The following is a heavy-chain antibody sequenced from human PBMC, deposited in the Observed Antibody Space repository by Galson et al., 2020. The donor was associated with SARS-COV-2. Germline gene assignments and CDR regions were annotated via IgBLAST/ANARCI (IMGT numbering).Heavy chain of an antibody. CDR1: GLTFNNYA. J-gene: IGHJ4*02. Sequence: GGSLRLSCAASGLTFNNYAMSWVRQAPGKGLEWVAPINSGDTTYYTDSVKGRFTISRDISKNTLYVQMSSLTAEDTAVYYCSNNVRSKSWYYFDSWGQGTLVTVSS. CDR2: INSGDTT. CDR3: SNNVRSKSWYYFDS. V-gene: IGHV3-23*01. D-gene: IGHD2-2*01.